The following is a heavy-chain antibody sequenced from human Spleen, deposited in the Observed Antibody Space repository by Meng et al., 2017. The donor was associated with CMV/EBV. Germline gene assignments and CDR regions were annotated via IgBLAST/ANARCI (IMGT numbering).Heavy chain of an antibody. CDR3: ASKIREYSSSWYYFDY. V-gene: IGHV1-2*02. CDR2: INPNSGGT. Sequence: ASVKVSCKAYGYTFTNYYMHRVRQAPGQGLERMGWINPNSGGTNYAQKFQGRVTMTRDTSISTAYMELSRLRSDDTAVYYCASKIREYSSSWYYFDYWGQGTLVTVSS. D-gene: IGHD6-13*01. CDR1: GYTFTNYY. J-gene: IGHJ4*02.